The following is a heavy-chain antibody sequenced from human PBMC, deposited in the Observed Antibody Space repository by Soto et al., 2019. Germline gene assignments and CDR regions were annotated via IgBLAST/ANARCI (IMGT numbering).Heavy chain of an antibody. CDR2: VHSGGNT. CDR3: ARAPYSSSWYTFDP. J-gene: IGHJ5*02. CDR1: GFTVNSNY. V-gene: IGHV3-66*01. D-gene: IGHD6-13*01. Sequence: DVQLVESGGGLVQPGGPLRLSCAASGFTVNSNYMSWVRQAPGNGLEWVSVVHSGGNTYYADSVKGRFTISRDISKNTLYLQMNSLRAEDTAVYYCARAPYSSSWYTFDPWGQGTLVTVSS.